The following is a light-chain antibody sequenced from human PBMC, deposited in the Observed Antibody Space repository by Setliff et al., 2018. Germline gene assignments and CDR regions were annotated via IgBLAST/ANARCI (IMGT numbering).Light chain of an antibody. CDR1: SSNLGAGFS. Sequence: QSALTQPPSVSGAPGQRVTISCTGSSSNLGAGFSVHWYQVLPGSAPKLLIYSSNFRPSGVPDRFSGSQSGTSASLAITGLQSEDEAEYYCQSYGGVNGYGFGTGTKVTVL. V-gene: IGLV1-40*01. CDR3: QSYGGVNGYG. CDR2: SSN. J-gene: IGLJ1*01.